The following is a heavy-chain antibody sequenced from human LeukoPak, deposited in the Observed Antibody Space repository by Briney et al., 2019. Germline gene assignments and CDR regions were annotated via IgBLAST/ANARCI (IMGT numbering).Heavy chain of an antibody. D-gene: IGHD4-17*01. Sequence: TSETLSLTCTVSGGSNSSSSYYWRWARHPPGKGMGWIGSIYYSGRTYYNPSLMSRVTISVDPSKNQFSLKLSSVTAADTAVYYCARRRTTHYYYYYMDVWGKGTTVTVSS. V-gene: IGHV4-39*01. CDR1: GGSNSSSSYY. J-gene: IGHJ6*03. CDR3: ARRRTTHYYYYYMDV. CDR2: IYYSGRT.